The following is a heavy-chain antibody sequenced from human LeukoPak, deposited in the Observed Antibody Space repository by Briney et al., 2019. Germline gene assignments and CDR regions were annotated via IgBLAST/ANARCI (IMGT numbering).Heavy chain of an antibody. D-gene: IGHD2-2*01. V-gene: IGHV3-48*01. Sequence: PGGSLRLSSAASGFTFSSYSMNWVRQAPGKGLEWVSYISSSSTIYYADSVKGRFTISRDNAKSSLYLQMNSLRAEDTAVYYCARGYYARLDYWGQGTLVTVSS. CDR3: ARGYYARLDY. J-gene: IGHJ4*02. CDR2: ISSSSTI. CDR1: GFTFSSYS.